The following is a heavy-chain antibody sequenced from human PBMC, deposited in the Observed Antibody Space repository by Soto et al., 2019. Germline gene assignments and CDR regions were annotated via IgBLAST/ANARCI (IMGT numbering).Heavy chain of an antibody. J-gene: IGHJ4*02. D-gene: IGHD6-13*01. CDR3: AKGYSSSWYIH. CDR2: ISYDGSNK. V-gene: IGHV3-30*18. Sequence: QVQLVESGGGVVQPGRSLRLSFAASGFTFSSYGMHWVRQAPGKGLEWVAVISYDGSNKYYADSVKGRFTISRDNSKNTLYLQMNSLRAEDTAVYYCAKGYSSSWYIHWGKGPLVTVS. CDR1: GFTFSSYG.